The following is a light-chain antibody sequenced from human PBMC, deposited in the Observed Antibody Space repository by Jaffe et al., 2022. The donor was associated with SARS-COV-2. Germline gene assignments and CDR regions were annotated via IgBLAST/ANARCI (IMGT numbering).Light chain of an antibody. Sequence: EIVMTQSPATLSVSPGERATLSCRASQSVNSNLAWYQQKPGQAPGLLIYGASTRATGIPARFSGSGSGTEFTLTISSLQSEDFAVYYCHQYNDWPLTFGGGTKVEIK. V-gene: IGKV3-15*01. J-gene: IGKJ4*01. CDR2: GAS. CDR3: HQYNDWPLT. CDR1: QSVNSN.